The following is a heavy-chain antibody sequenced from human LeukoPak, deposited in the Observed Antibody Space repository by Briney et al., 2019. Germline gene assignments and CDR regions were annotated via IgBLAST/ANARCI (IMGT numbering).Heavy chain of an antibody. CDR3: AKVYCSSTSCYTLMYYFDY. J-gene: IGHJ4*02. Sequence: PGGSLRLSCAASGFTFSSYAMSWVRQAPGKGLEWASAISGSGGSTYHADSVKGRFTISRDNSKNTLYLQMNSLRAEDTAVYYCAKVYCSSTSCYTLMYYFDYWGQGTLVTVSS. CDR2: ISGSGGST. CDR1: GFTFSSYA. D-gene: IGHD2-2*02. V-gene: IGHV3-23*01.